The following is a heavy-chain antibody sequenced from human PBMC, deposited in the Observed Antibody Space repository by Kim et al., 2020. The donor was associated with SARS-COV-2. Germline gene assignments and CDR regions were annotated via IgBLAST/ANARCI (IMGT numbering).Heavy chain of an antibody. Sequence: GGSLRLSCAASGFTFSSYGMHWVRQAPGKGLEWVAVISYDGSNKYYADSVKGRITISRDNSKNTLYLQMNSLRAEDTAVYYCAKDKAVYYYDSSGPFDYWGQGTLVTVSS. CDR1: GFTFSSYG. CDR3: AKDKAVYYYDSSGPFDY. V-gene: IGHV3-30*18. J-gene: IGHJ4*02. D-gene: IGHD3-22*01. CDR2: ISYDGSNK.